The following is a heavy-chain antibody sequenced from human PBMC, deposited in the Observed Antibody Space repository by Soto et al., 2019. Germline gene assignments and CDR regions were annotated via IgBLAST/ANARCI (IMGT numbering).Heavy chain of an antibody. CDR1: GVYA. CDR3: AIVTSGWSPGPFDY. D-gene: IGHD6-19*01. CDR2: ISGGGATT. V-gene: IGHV3-23*01. Sequence: QPGGSLRLSCAASGVYAMSWVRQAPGKGLEWVSGISGGGATTYNADSVKGRFTISRDNSKNTLYLQMNSLRAEDTAVYYCAIVTSGWSPGPFDYWGQGTLVTVS. J-gene: IGHJ4*02.